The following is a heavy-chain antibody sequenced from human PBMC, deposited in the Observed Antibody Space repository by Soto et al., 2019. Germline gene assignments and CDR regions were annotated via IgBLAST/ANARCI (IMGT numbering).Heavy chain of an antibody. V-gene: IGHV1-2*04. Sequence: QVQLVQSGAEVKKPGASVKVSCKASGYTFTGYYMHWLRQAPGQGLEWMGWINPNSGGTNYAQKFQGWVTMTRGTSISTAYMELSRLRSDDTAVYYCARVARGYDFWSGTNYGMDVWGQGTTVTVSS. D-gene: IGHD3-3*01. CDR3: ARVARGYDFWSGTNYGMDV. J-gene: IGHJ6*02. CDR1: GYTFTGYY. CDR2: INPNSGGT.